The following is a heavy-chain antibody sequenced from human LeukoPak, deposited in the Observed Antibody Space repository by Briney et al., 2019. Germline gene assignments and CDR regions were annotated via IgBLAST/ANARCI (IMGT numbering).Heavy chain of an antibody. Sequence: ASVKVSCKASGGTFSSYAISWVRQAPGRGLEWMGGIIPIFGTANYAQKFQGRVTITTDESTSTAYMELRSLRSDDTAVYYCARDFEITVYDYGYGAFDIWGQGTMVTVSS. J-gene: IGHJ3*02. CDR2: IIPIFGTA. D-gene: IGHD4-17*01. CDR1: GGTFSSYA. CDR3: ARDFEITVYDYGYGAFDI. V-gene: IGHV1-69*05.